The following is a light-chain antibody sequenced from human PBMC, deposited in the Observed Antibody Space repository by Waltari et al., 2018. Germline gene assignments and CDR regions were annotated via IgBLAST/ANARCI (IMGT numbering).Light chain of an antibody. CDR1: RSVNSN. CDR2: GAS. V-gene: IGKV3-15*01. J-gene: IGKJ4*01. CDR3: QQYNNWPLT. Sequence: EVVLTQSPDTLSVSPGARATLSCRTSRSVNSNLAWYQHKPGQAPRLLLYGASTRPTGIPARFSGSESGTEFTLTITSLQSEDFAVYYCQQYNNWPLTFGGGTKVEI.